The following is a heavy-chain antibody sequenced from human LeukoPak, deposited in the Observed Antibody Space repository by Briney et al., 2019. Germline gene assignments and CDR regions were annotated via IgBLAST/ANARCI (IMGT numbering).Heavy chain of an antibody. CDR1: GYTFTGYY. V-gene: IGHV1-2*02. J-gene: IGHJ5*02. CDR3: AGVLQPYYDSSGYNNWFDP. Sequence: ASVKVSCKASGYTFTGYYMHWVRQAPGQGLEWMGWINPNSGGTNYAQKFQGRVTMTRDTSISTAYMELSRLRSDDTAVYYCAGVLQPYYDSSGYNNWFDPWGQGTLVTVSS. D-gene: IGHD3-22*01. CDR2: INPNSGGT.